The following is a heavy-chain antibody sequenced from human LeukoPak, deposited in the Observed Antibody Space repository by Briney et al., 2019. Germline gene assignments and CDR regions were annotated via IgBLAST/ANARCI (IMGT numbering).Heavy chain of an antibody. V-gene: IGHV1-46*01. CDR2: INPSGGSS. CDR1: GYTFINYY. Sequence: ASVKVSCKASGYTFINYYIHWVRQAPGQGLEWMGTINPSGGSSNYAQKFQGRVTMTRDTSTNTVYMELGSLRSEDTAVYYCARDGDILTGYYPFDYWGQGTLVTVSS. D-gene: IGHD3-9*01. J-gene: IGHJ4*02. CDR3: ARDGDILTGYYPFDY.